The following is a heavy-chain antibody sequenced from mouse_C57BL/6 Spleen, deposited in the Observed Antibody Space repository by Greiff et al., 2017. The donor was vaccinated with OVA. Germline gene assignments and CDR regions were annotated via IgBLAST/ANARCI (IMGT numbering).Heavy chain of an antibody. CDR1: GFTFSSYA. CDR2: ISDGGSYT. V-gene: IGHV5-4*01. J-gene: IGHJ2*01. CDR3: ARSSYGNYDYFDY. Sequence: EVQGVESGGGLVKPGGSLKLSCAASGFTFSSYAMSWVRQTPEKRLEWVATISDGGSYTYYPDNVKGRFTISRDNAKNNLYLQMSHLKSEDTAMYYCARSSYGNYDYFDYWGQGTTLTVSS. D-gene: IGHD2-1*01.